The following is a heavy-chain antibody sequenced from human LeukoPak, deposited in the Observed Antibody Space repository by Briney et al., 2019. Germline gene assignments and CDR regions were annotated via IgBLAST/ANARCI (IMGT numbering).Heavy chain of an antibody. J-gene: IGHJ5*02. Sequence: GASVKVSCKASGGTFSSYAINWVRQATGQGLEWMGWISAYNGNTNYAQKLQGRVTMTTDTSTSTAYMELRSLRSDDTAVYYCARETPYYYDSSGYPNWFDPWGQGTLVTVSS. CDR1: GGTFSSYA. D-gene: IGHD3-22*01. CDR2: ISAYNGNT. V-gene: IGHV1-18*01. CDR3: ARETPYYYDSSGYPNWFDP.